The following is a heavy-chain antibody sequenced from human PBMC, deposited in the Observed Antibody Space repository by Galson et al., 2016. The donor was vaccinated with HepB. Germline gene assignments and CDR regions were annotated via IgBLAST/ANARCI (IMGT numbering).Heavy chain of an antibody. D-gene: IGHD2-21*02. V-gene: IGHV5-10-1*01. CDR2: IDPSGPYI. CDR3: AGRSGFADSYFFDY. J-gene: IGHJ4*01. Sequence: QSGAEVKKPGESLRISCQGSGYSFPNYWIDWVRQLPGEGLEWMGRIDPSGPYINYNPSFEGHVTLSADQSVSAAYLQWSSLKASDTAIYFCAGRSGFADSYFFDYWGPGTLVTVSS. CDR1: GYSFPNYW.